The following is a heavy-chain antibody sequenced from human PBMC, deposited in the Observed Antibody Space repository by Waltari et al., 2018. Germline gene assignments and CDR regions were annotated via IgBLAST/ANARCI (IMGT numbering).Heavy chain of an antibody. J-gene: IGHJ6*03. CDR1: GFTFSANW. CDR2: INGDGSHT. CDR3: AREDNWNLDV. Sequence: EVQLVESGGGLVQSGGSLRLSCAASGFTFSANWMHWVRQAPGQGLVWGSRINGDGSHTHYAGSVKGRFTISRDNTKNTMYLQMDSLRAEDTAVYFCAREDNWNLDVWGKGTTVTVSS. V-gene: IGHV3-74*01. D-gene: IGHD1-1*01.